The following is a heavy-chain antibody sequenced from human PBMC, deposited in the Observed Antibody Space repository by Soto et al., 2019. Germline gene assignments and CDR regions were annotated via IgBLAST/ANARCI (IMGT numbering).Heavy chain of an antibody. CDR2: INTNSGDT. CDR3: ARQLAYCGGDCFTDPMDY. D-gene: IGHD2-21*02. CDR1: GYTFTSYY. J-gene: IGHJ4*02. V-gene: IGHV1-2*02. Sequence: QAQLVQSGAEVKKPGASVKVSCEASGYTFTSYYMHWVRQAPGQGLEWMGWINTNSGDTKYAQKFRGRVTMTRDTCITTAYGEVKMLTSDDTAVYYCARQLAYCGGDCFTDPMDYGGQGYLVTVSA.